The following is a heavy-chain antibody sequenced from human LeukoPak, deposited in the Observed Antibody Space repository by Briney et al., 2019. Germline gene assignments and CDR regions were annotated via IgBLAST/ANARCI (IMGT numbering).Heavy chain of an antibody. CDR3: ATAIAVAGTRSVAFDI. CDR1: GYTLTELS. D-gene: IGHD6-19*01. CDR2: FDPEDGET. Sequence: ASVKVSCKVSGYTLTELSMHWVRQAPGKGLEWMGGFDPEDGETIYAQKFQGRVTMTEDTSTDTAYMELSSLRSEDTAVYYCATAIAVAGTRSVAFDIWGQETMVTVSS. V-gene: IGHV1-24*01. J-gene: IGHJ3*02.